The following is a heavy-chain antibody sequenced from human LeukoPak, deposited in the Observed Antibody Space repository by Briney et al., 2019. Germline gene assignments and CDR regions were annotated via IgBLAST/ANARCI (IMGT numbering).Heavy chain of an antibody. J-gene: IGHJ6*04. CDR3: ARRCIAAACVDV. CDR2: IYYSGST. Sequence: SETLSLTCTVSGGSISSYYWSWIRQPPGKGLQWIGYIYYSGSTNYNPSLKSRVTISVDTSKNQFSLKLSSVTAADTAVYYCARRCIAAACVDVWGKGTTVTVSS. V-gene: IGHV4-59*08. D-gene: IGHD6-13*01. CDR1: GGSISSYY.